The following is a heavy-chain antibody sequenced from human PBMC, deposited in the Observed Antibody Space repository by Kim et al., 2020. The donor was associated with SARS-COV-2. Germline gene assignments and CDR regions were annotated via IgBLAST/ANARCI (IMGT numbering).Heavy chain of an antibody. V-gene: IGHV5-10-1*01. CDR1: GYSFTSYW. CDR2: IDPSDSYT. J-gene: IGHJ4*02. CDR3: ARVPHPGYSSSWYLRVPPDDY. D-gene: IGHD6-13*01. Sequence: GESLKISCKGSGYSFTSYWISWVRQMPGKGLEWMGRIDPSDSYTNYSPSFQGHVTISADKSISTAYLQWSSLKASDIAMYYCARVPHPGYSSSWYLRVPPDDYWGQGTLVTVSS.